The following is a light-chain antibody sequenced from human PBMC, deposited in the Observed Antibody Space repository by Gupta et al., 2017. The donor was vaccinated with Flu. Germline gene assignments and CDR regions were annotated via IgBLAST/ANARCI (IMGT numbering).Light chain of an antibody. CDR3: QQRSNWPPFT. V-gene: IGKV3-11*01. CDR2: DAS. CDR1: QSVSSY. J-gene: IGKJ3*01. Sequence: VLTQSPATLSLSPGERATLSCRASQSVSSYLAWYQQKPGQAPRLLIYDASNRATGIPARFSGSGSGTDFTLTISSLEPEDFAVYYCQQRSNWPPFTFGPGTKVDIK.